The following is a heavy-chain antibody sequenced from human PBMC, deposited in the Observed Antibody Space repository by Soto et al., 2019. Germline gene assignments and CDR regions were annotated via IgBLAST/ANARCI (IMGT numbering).Heavy chain of an antibody. CDR1: GGSISSSSYY. D-gene: IGHD4-17*01. Sequence: QLQLQESGPGLVKPSETLSLTCTVSGGSISSSSYYWGWIRQPPGKGLEWIGSIYYSGSTNYNPSLKSRVTISVDTSKNQFALKLSSVTAADTAVYYCARSSGDYTYYFDYWGQGTLVTVSS. CDR2: IYYSGST. CDR3: ARSSGDYTYYFDY. J-gene: IGHJ4*02. V-gene: IGHV4-39*07.